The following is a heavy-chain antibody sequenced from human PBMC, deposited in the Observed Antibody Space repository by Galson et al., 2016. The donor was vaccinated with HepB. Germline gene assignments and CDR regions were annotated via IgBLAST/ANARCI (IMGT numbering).Heavy chain of an antibody. D-gene: IGHD4-11*01. CDR3: ARDTDDYSNYWFDP. V-gene: IGHV1-46*01. CDR1: GYTFIKYY. J-gene: IGHJ5*02. CDR2: INPGGGST. Sequence: SVKVSCKASGYTFIKYYIHWVRQAPGQGLEWMGIINPGGGSTNYAQKFQGRVTMTRDTSTSTVYMELSSLRSEATAVYYCARDTDDYSNYWFDPWGQGTPVTVSS.